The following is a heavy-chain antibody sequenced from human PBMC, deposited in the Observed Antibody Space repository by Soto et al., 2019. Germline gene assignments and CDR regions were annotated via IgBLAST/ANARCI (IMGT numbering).Heavy chain of an antibody. CDR2: ISGSGGST. V-gene: IGHV3-23*01. CDR3: AKTEGYCSSISCYYYYMDV. Sequence: GGSLILSCAASGFTFSSYAMSWVRQAPGKGLEWVSAISGSGGSTYYADSVKGRFTISRDNSKNTLYLQMNSLRAEDTAVYYCAKTEGYCSSISCYYYYMDVWGKGTTVTVSS. J-gene: IGHJ6*03. D-gene: IGHD2-2*01. CDR1: GFTFSSYA.